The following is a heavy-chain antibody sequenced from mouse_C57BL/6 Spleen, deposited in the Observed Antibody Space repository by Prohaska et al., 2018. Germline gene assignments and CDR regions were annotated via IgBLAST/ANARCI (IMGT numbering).Heavy chain of an antibody. CDR2: INPYNGGT. CDR3: ARKANWGYWYFDV. CDR1: GYTFTDYY. V-gene: IGHV1-19*01. D-gene: IGHD4-1*01. Sequence: GYTFTDYYMNWVKQSHGKSLEWIGVINPYNGGTSYNQKFKGKATLTVDKSSSTAYMELNSLTSEDSAVYYCARKANWGYWYFDVWGTWTTGTVAS. J-gene: IGHJ1*03.